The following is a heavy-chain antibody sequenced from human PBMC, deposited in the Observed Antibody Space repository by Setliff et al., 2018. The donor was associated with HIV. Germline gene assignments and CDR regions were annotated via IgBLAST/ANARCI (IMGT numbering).Heavy chain of an antibody. CDR1: GGSISSSNW. J-gene: IGHJ4*02. CDR2: IYHSGST. Sequence: SETLSLTCAVSGGSISSSNWWSWVRQSPGKGLEWIGSIYHSGSTYYSPSLKSRVIISVDAANEQFSLRLSSVTAADTAVYYCARYTVDTFFFDYWGQGRLVTVS. CDR3: ARYTVDTFFFDY. V-gene: IGHV4-4*02. D-gene: IGHD4-17*01.